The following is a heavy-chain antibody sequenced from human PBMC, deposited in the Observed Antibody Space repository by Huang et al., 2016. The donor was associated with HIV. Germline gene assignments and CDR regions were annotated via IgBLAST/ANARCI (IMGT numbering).Heavy chain of an antibody. V-gene: IGHV1-69*13. CDR1: GGTFSKYA. D-gene: IGHD4-17*01. Sequence: QVQLVQSGAEVKTPGSSVKVSCKASGGTFSKYAIRWVRQAPGQGLEWMGGIIPMFGTPNYARKFQGRVTITADDSTSTTYVDVSSLRSEDTALYYCARGQLGSDGDYDVLYWGQGTLVTVSS. CDR2: IIPMFGTP. J-gene: IGHJ4*02. CDR3: ARGQLGSDGDYDVLY.